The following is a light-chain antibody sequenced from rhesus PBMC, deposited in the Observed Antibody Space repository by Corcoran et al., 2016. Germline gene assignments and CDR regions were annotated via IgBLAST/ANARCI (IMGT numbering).Light chain of an antibody. CDR3: YQHSSGFT. J-gene: IGKJ3*01. CDR2: GAS. V-gene: IGKV3-10*01. CDR1: QSVSSY. Sequence: QVILTQSPATLSLSPGERATLSCRASQSVSSYLAWYQQKPGKAPRLLIYGASSRATGIPDRFSGSGSGTDFTLTINSLEPEDVGVYHCYQHSSGFTFGPGTKLDIK.